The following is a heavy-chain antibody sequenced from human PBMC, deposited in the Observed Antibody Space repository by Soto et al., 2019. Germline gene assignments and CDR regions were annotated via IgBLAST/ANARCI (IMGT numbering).Heavy chain of an antibody. CDR3: AKALVRGYSYGPPDY. V-gene: IGHV3-23*01. Sequence: PGGSLRLSCAASGFTFSSYAMSWVRQAPGKGLEWVSAISGSGGSTYYADSVKGRFTISRDNSKNTLYPQMNSLRAEDTAVYYCAKALVRGYSYGPPDYWGQGTLVTVSS. CDR2: ISGSGGST. D-gene: IGHD5-18*01. J-gene: IGHJ4*02. CDR1: GFTFSSYA.